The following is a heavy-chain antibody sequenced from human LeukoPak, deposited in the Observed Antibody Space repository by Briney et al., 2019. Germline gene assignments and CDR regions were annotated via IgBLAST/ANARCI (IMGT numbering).Heavy chain of an antibody. CDR2: ISTYNGNT. V-gene: IGHV1-18*01. CDR1: GYIFISYG. Sequence: ASVKVSCKASGYIFISYGISWVRQAPGQGLEWMGWISTYNGNTNYAQKLQGRVTMTTDTSTSTAYMELRSLRSDDTAVYYCATAPLAVAGSMDVWGQGTTVTVSS. D-gene: IGHD6-19*01. CDR3: ATAPLAVAGSMDV. J-gene: IGHJ6*02.